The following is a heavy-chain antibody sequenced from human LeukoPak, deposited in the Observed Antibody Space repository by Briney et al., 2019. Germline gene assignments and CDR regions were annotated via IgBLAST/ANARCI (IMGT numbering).Heavy chain of an antibody. CDR1: GFTFSSYS. CDR2: ISSSSNYI. D-gene: IGHD3-22*01. V-gene: IGHV3-21*01. J-gene: IGHJ4*02. CDR3: ASSYYYDSSRYSSY. Sequence: GGSLRLSCAASGFTFSSYSMNWVRQAPGKGLEWVSSISSSSNYIYYADSVKGRFTISRDNAKNSLYLQMNSLRAEDTAVYYCASSYYYDSSRYSSYWGQGTLVTVSS.